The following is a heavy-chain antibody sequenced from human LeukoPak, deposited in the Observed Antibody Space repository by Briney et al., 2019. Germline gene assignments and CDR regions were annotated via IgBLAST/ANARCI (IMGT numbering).Heavy chain of an antibody. CDR1: GFTFSSCD. V-gene: IGHV3-13*01. Sequence: GGSLRLSCAASGFTFSSCDMHWVRQATGKGLEWVSAIGTAGDTYYPGSVKGRFTISRENAKNSLYLQMNSLRAEDTAVYYCARGATVNSFDYWGQGTLVTVSS. CDR3: ARGATVNSFDY. CDR2: IGTAGDT. J-gene: IGHJ4*02. D-gene: IGHD3-10*01.